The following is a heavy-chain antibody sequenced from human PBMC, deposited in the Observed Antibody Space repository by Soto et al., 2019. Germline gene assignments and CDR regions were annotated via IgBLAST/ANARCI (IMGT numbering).Heavy chain of an antibody. CDR2: INPSGGST. Sequence: ASVKVSCKASGYTFTSYYMHWVRQAPGQGLEWMGIINPSGGSTSYAQKFQGRVTMTRDTSTSTVYMELSSLRSEDTAVYYCARDGSGSYFHYSSGMDVWGQGTTVTVSS. CDR3: ARDGSGSYFHYSSGMDV. V-gene: IGHV1-46*03. CDR1: GYTFTSYY. D-gene: IGHD3-10*01. J-gene: IGHJ6*02.